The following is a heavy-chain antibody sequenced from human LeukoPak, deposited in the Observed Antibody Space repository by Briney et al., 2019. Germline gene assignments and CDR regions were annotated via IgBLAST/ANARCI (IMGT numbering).Heavy chain of an antibody. D-gene: IGHD2-2*01. CDR2: IWYDGSNQ. V-gene: IGHV3-33*08. Sequence: QPGGSLRLSCAASGFTFSSYGMHWVRQAPGKGLEWLAVIWYDGSNQYYADSVRGRFTISRDNSKKTLYLQMNSLRAEDTAVYYCARDGFRYCSSTSCSISDYWGQGTLVTVSS. CDR1: GFTFSSYG. J-gene: IGHJ4*02. CDR3: ARDGFRYCSSTSCSISDY.